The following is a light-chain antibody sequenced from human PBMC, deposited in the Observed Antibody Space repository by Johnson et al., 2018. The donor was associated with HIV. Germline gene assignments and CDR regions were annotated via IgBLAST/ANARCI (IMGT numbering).Light chain of an antibody. CDR1: SSNIGNNY. CDR3: GTWDSSLSALYV. Sequence: QSILTQPPSVSAAPGQQVTISCSGSSSNIGNNYVSWYQQLPGTAPKLLIYDNNKRPLGIPDRFSGSKSGTSATLGITGLQTGDEADYYCGTWDSSLSALYVFGTGTKVTVL. CDR2: DNN. V-gene: IGLV1-51*01. J-gene: IGLJ1*01.